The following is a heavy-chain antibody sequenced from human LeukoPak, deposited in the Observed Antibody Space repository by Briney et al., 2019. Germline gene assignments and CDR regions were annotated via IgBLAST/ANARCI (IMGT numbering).Heavy chain of an antibody. CDR2: IYHSGNT. J-gene: IGHJ2*01. D-gene: IGHD6-19*01. CDR3: ARTDTSGWSNDWYFDL. Sequence: PSETLSLTCNVSGGSISNYYWSWIRQPPGKGLEWIGYIYHSGNTNYNPSLKSRVTISVDASKNQFSLTLNSVTAADTAVYYCARTDTSGWSNDWYFDLWGRGTLVTVSS. V-gene: IGHV4-59*01. CDR1: GGSISNYY.